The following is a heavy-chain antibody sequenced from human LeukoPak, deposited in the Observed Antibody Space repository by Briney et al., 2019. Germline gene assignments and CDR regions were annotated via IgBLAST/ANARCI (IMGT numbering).Heavy chain of an antibody. V-gene: IGHV4-59*01. D-gene: IGHD6-13*01. J-gene: IGHJ5*02. CDR1: GGSISGYY. Sequence: SETLSLTCTVSGGSISGYYWSWIRQPPGKGLEWIGYIYYSGSTNYNPSLKSRVTISVDTSKNQFSLKLSSVTAADTAVYYCAREPPYSGWFDPWGQGTLVTASS. CDR3: AREPPYSGWFDP. CDR2: IYYSGST.